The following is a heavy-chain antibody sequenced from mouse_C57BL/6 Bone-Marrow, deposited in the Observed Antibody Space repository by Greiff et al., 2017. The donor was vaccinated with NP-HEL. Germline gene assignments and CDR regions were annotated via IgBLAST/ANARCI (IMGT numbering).Heavy chain of an antibody. D-gene: IGHD1-1*01. V-gene: IGHV1-81*01. CDR3: ARRDGSSPAWFAY. CDR1: GYTFTSSG. J-gene: IGHJ3*01. Sequence: VKVVESGAELARPGASVKLSCKASGYTFTSSGISWVKQRTGQGLEWIGEIYPRSGNTYYNEKFKGKATLTADKSSSTAYMELRSLTSEDSAVYFCARRDGSSPAWFAYWGQGTLVTVSA. CDR2: IYPRSGNT.